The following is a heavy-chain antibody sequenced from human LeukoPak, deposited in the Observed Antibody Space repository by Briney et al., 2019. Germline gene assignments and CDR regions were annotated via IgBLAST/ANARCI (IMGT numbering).Heavy chain of an antibody. CDR3: ARRGGTPYSSSGL. CDR1: GFTFSSYA. CDR2: ISGSGGST. D-gene: IGHD6-6*01. V-gene: IGHV3-23*01. J-gene: IGHJ4*02. Sequence: GGSLRLSCAASGFTFSSYAMSWVRQAPGKGLEWVSGISGSGGSTYYADSVKGRFTISRDNSKNTLYLQMNSLRAEDTALYYCARRGGTPYSSSGLWGQGTLVTVSS.